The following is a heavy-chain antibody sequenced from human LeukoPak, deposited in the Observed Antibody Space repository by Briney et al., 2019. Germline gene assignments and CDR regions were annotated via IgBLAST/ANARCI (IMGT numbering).Heavy chain of an antibody. V-gene: IGHV4-34*01. CDR2: MNHSGST. J-gene: IGHJ6*02. D-gene: IGHD3-16*01. CDR1: GGSFSGYY. CDR3: ARGGGIMASFYDYGIDV. Sequence: PSETLSLNCAVYGGSFSGYYWSWIRQPPGKGLKWIGEMNHSGSTNYNPSLKSRVTISVDSSKNQFSLKLSSVTAADMAVYYWARGGGIMASFYDYGIDVWGQGTTVTVSS.